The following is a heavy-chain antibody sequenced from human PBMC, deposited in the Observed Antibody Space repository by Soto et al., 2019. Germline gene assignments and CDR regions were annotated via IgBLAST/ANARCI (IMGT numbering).Heavy chain of an antibody. J-gene: IGHJ6*02. CDR1: GGSVSSGSYY. CDR3: ARAGGRYYYGSGSPGASYYYYYGMDV. D-gene: IGHD3-10*01. CDR2: IYYSGST. V-gene: IGHV4-61*01. Sequence: SETLSLTCTVSGGSVSSGSYYWSWIRQPPGKGLGWIGYIYYSGSTNYNPSLKSRVTISVDTSKNQFSLKLSSVTAADTAVYYCARAGGRYYYGSGSPGASYYYYYGMDVWGQGTTVTVSS.